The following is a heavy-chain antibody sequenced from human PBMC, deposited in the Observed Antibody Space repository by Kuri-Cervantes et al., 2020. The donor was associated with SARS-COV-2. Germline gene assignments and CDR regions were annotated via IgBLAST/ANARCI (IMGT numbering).Heavy chain of an antibody. V-gene: IGHV4-38-2*02. CDR2: IYHSGST. J-gene: IGHJ4*02. CDR1: GYSISSGYY. Sequence: SETLSLTCTVSGYSISSGYYWGWIRQPPGKGLEWIGSIYHSGSTCYNPSLKSRVTISVDTSKNQFSLKLSSVTAADTAVYYCARLGEGDDYDFWSGYYEGGYFDYWGQGTLVTVSS. CDR3: ARLGEGDDYDFWSGYYEGGYFDY. D-gene: IGHD3-3*01.